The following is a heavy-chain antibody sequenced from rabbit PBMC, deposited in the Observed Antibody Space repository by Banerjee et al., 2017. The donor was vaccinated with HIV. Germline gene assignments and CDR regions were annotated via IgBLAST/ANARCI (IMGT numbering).Heavy chain of an antibody. D-gene: IGHD1-1*01. Sequence: QSLEESGGDLVKPGASLTLTCTASGFTISSSYWICWVRQAPGKGLEWIACIVSDSRGSTYYASWAKGRFTISKTSPTTVTLQVTSLTAADTATYFCARDPVYVSSDWWGPGTLVTVS. CDR1: GFTISSSYW. CDR2: IVSDSRGST. J-gene: IGHJ4*01. CDR3: ARDPVYVSSDW. V-gene: IGHV1S40*01.